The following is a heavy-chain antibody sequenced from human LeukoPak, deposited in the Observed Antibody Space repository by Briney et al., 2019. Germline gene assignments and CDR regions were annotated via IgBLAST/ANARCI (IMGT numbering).Heavy chain of an antibody. CDR1: GFTFNDHY. J-gene: IGHJ6*02. CDR2: ISTTSRYT. V-gene: IGHV3-11*06. CDR3: ARGHYGMDV. Sequence: PGGSLRLSCAASGFTFNDHYMSWIRQAPGKGLEWVSYISTTSRYTDYADSVKGRFTISRDNAKNSVDLQMSSLRADDTAVYYCARGHYGMDVWGQGTTVTVSS.